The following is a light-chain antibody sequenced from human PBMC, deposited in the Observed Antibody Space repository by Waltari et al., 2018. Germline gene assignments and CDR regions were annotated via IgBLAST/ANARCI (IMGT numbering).Light chain of an antibody. CDR3: SSWDDSLNGEV. CDR1: SPNFGSNP. Sequence: QSVLTQPPSASGTPGQRVTISCSGGSPNFGSNPVNWYQQLPGSAPKLLIYNSPERHSGVPDRFSGSKSGTSASLAISGLQSEDEADYYCSSWDDSLNGEVFGGGTKLTVL. V-gene: IGLV1-44*01. J-gene: IGLJ3*02. CDR2: NSP.